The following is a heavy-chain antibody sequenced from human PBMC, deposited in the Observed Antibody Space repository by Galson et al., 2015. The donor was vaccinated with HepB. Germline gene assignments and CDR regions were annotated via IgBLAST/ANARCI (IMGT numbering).Heavy chain of an antibody. V-gene: IGHV3-21*01. J-gene: IGHJ6*02. D-gene: IGHD3-3*01. CDR3: ARDLLPSTPYYDFWSGSWYYYYGMDV. CDR1: GFTFRNYN. Sequence: SLRLPCAASGFTFRNYNMNWVRQAPGKGLEWVSSISSSSSYIYYADSIKGRFTISRDNAKNSLYLQMNSLRAEDTAVYYCARDLLPSTPYYDFWSGSWYYYYGMDVWGQGTTVTVSS. CDR2: ISSSSSYI.